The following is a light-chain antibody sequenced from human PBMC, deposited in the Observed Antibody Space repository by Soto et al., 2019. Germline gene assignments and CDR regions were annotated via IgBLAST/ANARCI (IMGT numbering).Light chain of an antibody. J-gene: IGKJ2*01. Sequence: EMVLTQSPATLSLSPGERVTLSCRASQSVSNSLVWYQQKAGQAPRLLLYGISYRATGVPARFSGSGSGTDFTLSIISLEAEDFAIYHCQQGSDWPPTYTFGHGTKLEIK. CDR2: GIS. CDR1: QSVSNS. CDR3: QQGSDWPPTYT. V-gene: IGKV3-11*01.